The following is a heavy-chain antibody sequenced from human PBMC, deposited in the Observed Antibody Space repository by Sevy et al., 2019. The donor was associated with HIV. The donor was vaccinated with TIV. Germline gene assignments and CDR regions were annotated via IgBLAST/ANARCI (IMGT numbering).Heavy chain of an antibody. V-gene: IGHV3-72*01. CDR1: GFTFSDHH. D-gene: IGHD6-13*01. Sequence: GGYLRLSCAASGFTFSDHHMEWVRQAPGKGLEWVGRIRNKADSYTTEYAASVKGRFTISRDDSKNSLYLLMNSLKTEDTAVYYCATHAGIAAAGRVFDYWGQGTLVTVSS. J-gene: IGHJ4*02. CDR3: ATHAGIAAAGRVFDY. CDR2: IRNKADSYTT.